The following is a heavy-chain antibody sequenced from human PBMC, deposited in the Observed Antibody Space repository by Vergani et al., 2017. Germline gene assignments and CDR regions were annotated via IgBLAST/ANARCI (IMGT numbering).Heavy chain of an antibody. V-gene: IGHV1-46*03. CDR2: INPSGGHT. D-gene: IGHD3-9*01. CDR1: GYTFSNYY. J-gene: IGHJ4*02. CDR3: ARGDYGILTGYRY. Sequence: QVQLVQSVAEVKKSGASVKVSCKTSGYTFSNYYMHWVRQAPGQGLEWMGIINPSGGHTNYAQKFQGRVTMTRDTCTSTVYMELSSLRSEDTAIYYCARGDYGILTGYRYWGQGTLVTVSA.